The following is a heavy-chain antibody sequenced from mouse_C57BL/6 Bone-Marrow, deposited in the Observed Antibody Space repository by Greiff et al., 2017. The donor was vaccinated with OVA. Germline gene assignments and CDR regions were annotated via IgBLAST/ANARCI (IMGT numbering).Heavy chain of an antibody. CDR3: ARCYSNYPWFAY. Sequence: QVQLQQPGAELVKPGASVKLSCKASGYTFTSYWMHWVKQRPGQGLEWIGMIHPNSGSTNYNEKFKSKATLTVDKSSSTAYMQLSSLTSEDSAVYYCARCYSNYPWFAYWGQGTLVTVSA. J-gene: IGHJ3*01. CDR2: IHPNSGST. CDR1: GYTFTSYW. V-gene: IGHV1-64*01. D-gene: IGHD2-5*01.